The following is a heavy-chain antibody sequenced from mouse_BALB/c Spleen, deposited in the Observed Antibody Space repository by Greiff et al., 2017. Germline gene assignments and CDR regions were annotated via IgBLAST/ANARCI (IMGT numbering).Heavy chain of an antibody. J-gene: IGHJ4*01. CDR1: GYTFTDYN. D-gene: IGHD2-1*01. CDR2: INPNNGGT. V-gene: IGHV1-18*01. CDR3: ARMVTYYYAMDY. Sequence: EVHLVESGPELVKPGASVKIPCKASGYTFTDYNMDWVKQSHGKSLEWIGDINPNNGGTIYNQKFKGKATLTVDKSSSTAYMELRSLTSEDTAVYYCARMVTYYYAMDYWGQGTSVTVSS.